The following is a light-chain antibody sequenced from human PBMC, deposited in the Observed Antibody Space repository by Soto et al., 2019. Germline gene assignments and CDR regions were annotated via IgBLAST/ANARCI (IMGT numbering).Light chain of an antibody. V-gene: IGKV3-20*01. J-gene: IGKJ1*01. Sequence: EIVMTQSPATLSVSPGERATLSYRASQGFSSPYLAWYQQKPGHTPRLLIYGASSRGTGIPDRFSGSGSGTDFTLTISRLEPEDFAVYYCQQYESWTFGQGTKVDIK. CDR1: QGFSSPY. CDR3: QQYESWT. CDR2: GAS.